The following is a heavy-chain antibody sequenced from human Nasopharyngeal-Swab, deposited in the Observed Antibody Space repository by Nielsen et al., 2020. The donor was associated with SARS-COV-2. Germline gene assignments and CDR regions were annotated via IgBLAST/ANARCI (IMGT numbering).Heavy chain of an antibody. V-gene: IGHV3-30*18. J-gene: IGHJ6*02. CDR3: AKEDLSGYDSTSYYGMDV. Sequence: SGSTFSNYAMHWVRQAPGKELEWMAVISYDGNYKYYADSVKGRFTISRDNSKNTVFLQMNSLRAEDTAVYYCAKEDLSGYDSTSYYGMDVWGQGTTVTVSS. CDR2: ISYDGNYK. D-gene: IGHD5-12*01. CDR1: GSTFSNYA.